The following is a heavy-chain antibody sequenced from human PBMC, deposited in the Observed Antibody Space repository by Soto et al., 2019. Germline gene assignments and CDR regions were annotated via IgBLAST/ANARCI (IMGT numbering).Heavy chain of an antibody. Sequence: AAVKVSCKASGYIFTAYSMHWVRQAPGQGLEWMGVVNPSGGSTNYAQKFQGRITMTRDTSTSTVYMDLSSLTSEDTAVYYCAREDNCSDGICYSEYFQRWGQGTLVTVSS. J-gene: IGHJ1*01. V-gene: IGHV1-46*01. CDR3: AREDNCSDGICYSEYFQR. CDR2: VNPSGGST. D-gene: IGHD2-15*01. CDR1: GYIFTAYS.